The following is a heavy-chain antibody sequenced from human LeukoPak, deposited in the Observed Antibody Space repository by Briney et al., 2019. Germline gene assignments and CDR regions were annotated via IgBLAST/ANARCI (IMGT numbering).Heavy chain of an antibody. Sequence: SETLSLTCTVSGGSISSSSYYWGWIRQPPGKGLEWIGSIYYSGSTYYNPSLKSRVTISVDTSKNQFSLKLSSVTAADTAVYYCARPGCGGNCYYRMDVWGKGTTVTVSS. J-gene: IGHJ6*04. D-gene: IGHD2-21*01. CDR1: GGSISSSSYY. CDR2: IYYSGST. CDR3: ARPGCGGNCYYRMDV. V-gene: IGHV4-39*07.